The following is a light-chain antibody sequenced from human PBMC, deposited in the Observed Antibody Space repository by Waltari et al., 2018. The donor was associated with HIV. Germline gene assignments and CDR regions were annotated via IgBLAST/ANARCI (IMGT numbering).Light chain of an antibody. J-gene: IGKJ5*01. CDR1: QSVSSTY. CDR3: KQYSTSPFT. CDR2: GAS. Sequence: ENVLTQSPGALSLSPGERATLSCRASQSVSSTYMAWYQQRPGQAPRLLIYGASSRATGIPDRFLGSGSGTDFTLTINRLEPEDFAVYYCKQYSTSPFTLGQGTRLEIK. V-gene: IGKV3-20*01.